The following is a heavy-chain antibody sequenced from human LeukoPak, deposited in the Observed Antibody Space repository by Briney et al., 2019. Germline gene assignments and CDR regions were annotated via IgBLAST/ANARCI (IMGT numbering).Heavy chain of an antibody. V-gene: IGHV3-7*03. CDR2: INQDGSQK. CDR1: GFTFSSFW. CDR3: ARDRYNSI. J-gene: IGHJ3*02. D-gene: IGHD5-24*01. Sequence: GGSLRLSCAVSGFTFSSFWMNWVRQAPGKGLEWVANINQDGSQKYYVDPVKGRFTISRDNAKNSVYLQMNSLRVEDTAIYYCARDRYNSIWGQGTMVTVSS.